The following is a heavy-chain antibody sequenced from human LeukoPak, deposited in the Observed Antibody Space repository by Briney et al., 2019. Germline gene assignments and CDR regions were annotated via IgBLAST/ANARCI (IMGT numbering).Heavy chain of an antibody. D-gene: IGHD3-22*01. J-gene: IGHJ2*01. CDR2: IRTTGDT. CDR1: GFTFNSYD. CDR3: ARGVSYYYDNSGRPGWYCYL. V-gene: IGHV3-13*01. Sequence: HPGGSLRLSCAVSGFTFNSYDMHWVRQAPGKRLEWVSAIRTTGDTHYPDSVKGRFAMSREDAKNSVHLKMNALRAGDTAVYYCARGVSYYYDNSGRPGWYCYLWGGGTLVTVSS.